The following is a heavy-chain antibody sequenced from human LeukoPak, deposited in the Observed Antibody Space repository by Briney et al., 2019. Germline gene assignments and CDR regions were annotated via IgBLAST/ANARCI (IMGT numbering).Heavy chain of an antibody. J-gene: IGHJ4*02. CDR2: ITDSGGGT. CDR3: AKGSATPY. D-gene: IGHD1-26*01. Sequence: GGSLRLSCAASGFTFSSNAMSWVRQAPGKGLEWVSSITDSGGGTQYADPVKGRFTISRDNSKNTLYLQMNSLRAEDTPVYYCAKGSATPYWGQGTLVTVST. CDR1: GFTFSSNA. V-gene: IGHV3-23*01.